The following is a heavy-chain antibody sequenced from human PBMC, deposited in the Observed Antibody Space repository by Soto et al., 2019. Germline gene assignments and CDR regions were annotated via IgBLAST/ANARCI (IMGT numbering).Heavy chain of an antibody. CDR1: GFTFSSYG. Sequence: PGGSLRLSCAASGFTFSSYGMHWVRQAPGKGLEWVAVIWYDGSNKYYADSVKGRFTISRDNSKNTLYLQMNSLRAEDTAVYYCARAGFYGPDAFDIWGQGTMVTVSS. CDR2: IWYDGSNK. CDR3: ARAGFYGPDAFDI. D-gene: IGHD4-17*01. J-gene: IGHJ3*02. V-gene: IGHV3-33*01.